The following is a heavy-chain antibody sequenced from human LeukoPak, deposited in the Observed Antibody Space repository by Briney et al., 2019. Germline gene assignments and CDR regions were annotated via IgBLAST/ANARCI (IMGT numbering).Heavy chain of an antibody. J-gene: IGHJ5*02. CDR2: IYHSGST. Sequence: SETLSLTCAVSGGSISSGGYSWSWIRQPPGKGLEWIGYIYHSGSTYYDPSLKSRVTISVDRSKNQFSLKLSSVTAADTAVYYCARASQWLGSRWFDPWGQGTLVTVSS. CDR3: ARASQWLGSRWFDP. V-gene: IGHV4-30-2*01. D-gene: IGHD6-19*01. CDR1: GGSISSGGYS.